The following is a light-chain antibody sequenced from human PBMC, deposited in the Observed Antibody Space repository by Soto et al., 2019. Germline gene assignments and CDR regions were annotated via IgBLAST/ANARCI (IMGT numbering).Light chain of an antibody. Sequence: ESVLMQSPGTLSLSPGERATLSCRASQSVSSSYLAWYQQKPGQAPRLLIYGASSRATGIPDRFSGSGSGTDFTLTISRLEPEDFAVYYCQQYGSSPAVTFGQGTRVEIK. CDR3: QQYGSSPAVT. J-gene: IGKJ5*01. V-gene: IGKV3-20*01. CDR2: GAS. CDR1: QSVSSSY.